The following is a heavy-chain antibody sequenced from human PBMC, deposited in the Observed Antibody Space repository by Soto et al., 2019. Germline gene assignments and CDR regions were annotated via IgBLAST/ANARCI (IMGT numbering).Heavy chain of an antibody. D-gene: IGHD3-3*01. CDR2: IVPMFGTS. V-gene: IGHV1-69*06. Sequence: QERLVQSGAEVRKPGSSVKVSCKVTGGTSTRYAINWVRQAPGQGLEWMGGIVPMFGTSKYAQKFQGIVTITADTSTNIAYMELRSLRSADTAVYYCNRGAEYDFWSGYLWGQGTLVSVSS. CDR1: GGTSTRYA. CDR3: NRGAEYDFWSGYL. J-gene: IGHJ4*02.